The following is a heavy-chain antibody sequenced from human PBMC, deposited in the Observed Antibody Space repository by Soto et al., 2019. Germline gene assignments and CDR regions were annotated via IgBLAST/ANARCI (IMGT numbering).Heavy chain of an antibody. Sequence: EVEILESGGALVQPGGSLRLSCSVSGFTFSEYAMNWVRQAPGKGLEWVSAVSGRGDGTFYADSVKGRFTISGDNFKNTVLMEMNSLTVDDTAGYYCAKDVEEVRTYYGIDVWGRGTTVTVSS. CDR1: GFTFSEYA. V-gene: IGHV3-23*01. CDR3: AKDVEEVRTYYGIDV. CDR2: VSGRGDGT. J-gene: IGHJ6*02. D-gene: IGHD2-2*01.